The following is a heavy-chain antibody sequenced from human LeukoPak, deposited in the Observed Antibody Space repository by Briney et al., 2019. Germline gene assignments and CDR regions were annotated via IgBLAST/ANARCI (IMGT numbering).Heavy chain of an antibody. V-gene: IGHV3-33*01. D-gene: IGHD3-3*01. CDR1: GFTFSSCG. CDR2: IWYDGSNK. CDR3: ARDSWAEDFWSVYLLWNYGMDV. J-gene: IGHJ6*02. Sequence: GGSLRLSCAASGFTFSSCGMHWVRQAPGKGLEWVVVIWYDGSNKYYADSVKGRFTISRDNSKNTLYLQMSSLRAEDTAVYYCARDSWAEDFWSVYLLWNYGMDVWGQGTTVTVSS.